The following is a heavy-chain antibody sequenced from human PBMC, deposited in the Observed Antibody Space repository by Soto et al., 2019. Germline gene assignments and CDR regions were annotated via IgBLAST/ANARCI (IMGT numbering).Heavy chain of an antibody. D-gene: IGHD2-21*01. V-gene: IGHV2-70*17. J-gene: IGHJ6*02. CDR2: IDWDGDK. CDR3: ARRGADSGYGMDV. CDR1: GFSLSTTGMC. Sequence: SGPTLVNPTETLTLTCTFSGFSLSTTGMCVNWIRQPPGKALEWLGRIDWDGDKFYSSSLRTRLTISKDTSKNLVVLIMTNMDPLDTATYYCARRGADSGYGMDVWGRGTTVTVSS.